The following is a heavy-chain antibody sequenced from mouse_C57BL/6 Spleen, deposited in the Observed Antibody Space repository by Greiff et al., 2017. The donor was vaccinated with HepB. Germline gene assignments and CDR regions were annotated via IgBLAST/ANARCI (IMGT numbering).Heavy chain of an antibody. D-gene: IGHD1-1*01. CDR2: IYPGDGDT. Sequence: VQLQQSGPELVKPGASVKISCKASGYAFSSSWMNWVKQRPGKGLEWIGRIYPGDGDTNYNGKFKGKATLTADKSSSTAYMQLSSLTSEDSAVYFWARSYGSSPYYFDHWGQGTTPTVSS. V-gene: IGHV1-82*01. CDR1: GYAFSSSW. CDR3: ARSYGSSPYYFDH. J-gene: IGHJ2*01.